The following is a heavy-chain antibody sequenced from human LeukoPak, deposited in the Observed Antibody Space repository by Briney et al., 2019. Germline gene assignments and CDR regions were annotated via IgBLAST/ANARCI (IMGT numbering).Heavy chain of an antibody. CDR2: IYYSGST. CDR1: GGSISSGDYY. CDR3: ARVYYDFWSGYRPGYYFDY. V-gene: IGHV4-30-4*08. D-gene: IGHD3-3*01. Sequence: SQTLSLTCTVSGGSISSGDYYWSWIRQPPGKGLEWIGYIYYSGSTYYNPSLKSRVTISVDTSKNQFSLKLSSVTAADTAVYYCARVYYDFWSGYRPGYYFDYWGQGTLVTVSS. J-gene: IGHJ4*02.